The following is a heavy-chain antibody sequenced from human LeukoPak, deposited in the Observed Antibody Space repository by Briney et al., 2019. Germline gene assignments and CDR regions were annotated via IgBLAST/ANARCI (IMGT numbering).Heavy chain of an antibody. J-gene: IGHJ6*03. CDR2: ISYDGSNK. CDR1: GFTFSSYA. V-gene: IGHV3-30-3*01. CDR3: ARDRPYMDV. Sequence: GRSLRLSCAASGFTFSSYAMHWVRQAPGKGLEWVAVISYDGSNKYYADSVKGRFTISRDNSKNTLYLQMNSLRAEDTAVYYCARDRPYMDVWGKGTTVTVSS.